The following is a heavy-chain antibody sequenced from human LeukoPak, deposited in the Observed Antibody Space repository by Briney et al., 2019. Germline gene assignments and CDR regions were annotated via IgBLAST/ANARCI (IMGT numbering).Heavy chain of an antibody. Sequence: GGSLRLSCAASGFTFSSYGMHWVRQAPGKGLEWVAGISWNSGTIGHADSVKGRFTISRDNAKDSLYLQMNSLRTDDTALYYCARGLEKGYSYGIDYWGQGTLVTVSS. CDR2: ISWNSGTI. CDR1: GFTFSSYG. J-gene: IGHJ4*02. V-gene: IGHV3-9*01. D-gene: IGHD5-18*01. CDR3: ARGLEKGYSYGIDY.